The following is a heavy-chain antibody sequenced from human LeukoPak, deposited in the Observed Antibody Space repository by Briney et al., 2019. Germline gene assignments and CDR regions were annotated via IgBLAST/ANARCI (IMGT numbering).Heavy chain of an antibody. D-gene: IGHD2-15*01. J-gene: IGHJ4*02. V-gene: IGHV1-8*01. CDR2: MNPNSGNT. CDR3: ARGQVVVVAATAKKDYYFDY. Sequence: ASVKVSCKASGYTFTSYDINWVRQATGQGLEWMGWMNPNSGNTGCAQKFQGRVTMTRNTSISTAYMELSSLRSEDTAVYYCARGQVVVVAATAKKDYYFDYWGQGTLVTVSS. CDR1: GYTFTSYD.